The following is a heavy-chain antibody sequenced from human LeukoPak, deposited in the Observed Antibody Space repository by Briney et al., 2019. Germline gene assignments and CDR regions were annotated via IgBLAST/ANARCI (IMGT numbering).Heavy chain of an antibody. V-gene: IGHV4-4*07. CDR3: ARIGSGYDYDY. D-gene: IGHD5-12*01. Sequence: PSETLSLTCIVSGGSISSYFWTWIRQPAGKGLEWIGLIHASGSSDYNPSLKSRVTMSLDTSTNQFSLKLSSVTAADTAVYYCARIGSGYDYDYWGQGTLVTVAS. CDR1: GGSISSYF. CDR2: IHASGSS. J-gene: IGHJ4*02.